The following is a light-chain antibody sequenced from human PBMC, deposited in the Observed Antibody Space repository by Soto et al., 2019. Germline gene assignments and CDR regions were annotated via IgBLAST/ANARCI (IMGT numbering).Light chain of an antibody. CDR3: QQYNNWPLT. V-gene: IGKV3-15*01. Sequence: DIVMTQSPLSLPVTPGEPASISCRSSQSLLQSNGYNYLDWYQQKPGQAPRLLIYGASTRATGMPARFSGSGSGTEFTLTISSLQSEDFAVYYCQQYNNWPLTFGGGTKVDIK. CDR2: GAS. J-gene: IGKJ4*01. CDR1: QSLLQSNGYNY.